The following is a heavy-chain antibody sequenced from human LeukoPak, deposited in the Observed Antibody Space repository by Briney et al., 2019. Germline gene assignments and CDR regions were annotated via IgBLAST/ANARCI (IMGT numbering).Heavy chain of an antibody. CDR1: GYILTGYY. J-gene: IGHJ5*02. CDR3: AHSEGYCSGGSCYSSWFDP. D-gene: IGHD2-15*01. V-gene: IGHV1-2*02. CDR2: ITPNSGGT. Sequence: ASVKVSCKASGYILTGYYMHWVRQAPGQGLEWMGWITPNSGGTNYAQKFQGRVTMTSDTSINTAYMELSRLRSDDTAVYYCAHSEGYCSGGSCYSSWFDPWGQGTLVTVSS.